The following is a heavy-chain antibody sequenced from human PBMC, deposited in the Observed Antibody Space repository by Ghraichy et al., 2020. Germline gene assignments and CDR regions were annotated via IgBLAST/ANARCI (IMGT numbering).Heavy chain of an antibody. Sequence: GESLNISCTASGFNFRSYIMGWVRQAPGKGLEWVSAISGSGNSTYYGDSVKGRFTISRDNSKNTLYLEMSSLRVEDTAVYYCAKTPDSGHYHYYFYYYGMDVWGQGTTVAVSS. CDR3: AKTPDSGHYHYYFYYYGMDV. CDR2: ISGSGNST. CDR1: GFNFRSYI. V-gene: IGHV3-23*01. D-gene: IGHD3-9*01. J-gene: IGHJ6*02.